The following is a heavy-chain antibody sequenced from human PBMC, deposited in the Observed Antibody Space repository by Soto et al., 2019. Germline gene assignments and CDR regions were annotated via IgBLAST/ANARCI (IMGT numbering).Heavy chain of an antibody. Sequence: QVQLVQSGAEVKKPGSSVKVSCQASGGTFSSYAISWVRQAPGQGLEWMGGIIPIFGTANYAQKIQGTSTITADESTSTAYKELSSLRSEDTAVYYSARDLYDSSGGWGQGTLVTVSS. CDR2: IIPIFGTA. CDR1: GGTFSSYA. V-gene: IGHV1-69*01. CDR3: ARDLYDSSGG. J-gene: IGHJ4*02. D-gene: IGHD3-22*01.